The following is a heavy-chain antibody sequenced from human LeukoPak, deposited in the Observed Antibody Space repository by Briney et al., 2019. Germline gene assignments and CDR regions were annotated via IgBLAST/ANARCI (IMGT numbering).Heavy chain of an antibody. J-gene: IGHJ5*02. D-gene: IGHD6-13*01. Sequence: SETLSLTCAVSGGSIRNSSFYWGWIRQPPGKGLEWIASIYSTGTTYYNPSIKSRITIFVDTSKNQVSLKLRSVTAADTAVYYCARHILADGTFDPWGQGTLVTVSS. CDR1: GGSIRNSSFY. CDR3: ARHILADGTFDP. CDR2: IYSTGTT. V-gene: IGHV4-39*01.